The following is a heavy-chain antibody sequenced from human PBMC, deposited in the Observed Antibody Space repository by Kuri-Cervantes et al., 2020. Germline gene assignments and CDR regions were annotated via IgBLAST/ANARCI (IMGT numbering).Heavy chain of an antibody. D-gene: IGHD2-2*01. CDR3: AKDMDPEYCSSTSCPDYYYYYMDV. CDR2: ISGSGGST. Sequence: GESLKISCAASGFTFSSYAMSWVRQAPGKGLEWVSAISGSGGSTYYADSVKGRFTISRDNSKNTLYPQMNSLRAEDTAVYYCAKDMDPEYCSSTSCPDYYYYYMDVWGKGTTVTVSS. CDR1: GFTFSSYA. V-gene: IGHV3-23*01. J-gene: IGHJ6*03.